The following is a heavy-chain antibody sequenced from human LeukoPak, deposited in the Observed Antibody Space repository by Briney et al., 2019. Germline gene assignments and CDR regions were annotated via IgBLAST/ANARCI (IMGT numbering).Heavy chain of an antibody. Sequence: GGSLRLSCAASGFTFSSYAMHWVRQAPGRGLEWVAVISYDGSNKYYADSVKGRFTISRDNSKNTLYLQMNSLRAEDTAVYYCASEFTDPYYYDSRGYYPFDYWGQGTLVTVSS. V-gene: IGHV3-30*04. D-gene: IGHD3-22*01. CDR2: ISYDGSNK. CDR1: GFTFSSYA. CDR3: ASEFTDPYYYDSRGYYPFDY. J-gene: IGHJ4*02.